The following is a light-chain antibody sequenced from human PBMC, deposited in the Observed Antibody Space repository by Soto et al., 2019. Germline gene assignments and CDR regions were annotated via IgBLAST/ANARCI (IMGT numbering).Light chain of an antibody. CDR2: AAS. CDR1: QGIGRW. CDR3: QQANSFPPT. J-gene: IGKJ4*01. V-gene: IGKV1D-12*01. Sequence: DIQMTQSPSSVSASVGDRVTITCRASQGIGRWLAWYQQKPGKAPMLLIYAASSLQSGVPSRLIGSGSWTHFTLTISSLQPEDFATYHCQQANSFPPTFGGGTKVEIQ.